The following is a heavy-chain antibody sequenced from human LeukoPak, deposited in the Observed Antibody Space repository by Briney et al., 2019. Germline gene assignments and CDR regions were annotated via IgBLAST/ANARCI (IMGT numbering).Heavy chain of an antibody. J-gene: IGHJ5*02. D-gene: IGHD3-10*01. Sequence: GESLKISCKGSGYSFTSYWIGWVRQMPGKGLEWMGIIYPGDSDTRYSPSFQGQVTISADKSISTAYLQWSSLKASDTAMYYCARSANYYGSGREPSLDPWGQGTLVTVSS. CDR2: IYPGDSDT. CDR3: ARSANYYGSGREPSLDP. CDR1: GYSFTSYW. V-gene: IGHV5-51*01.